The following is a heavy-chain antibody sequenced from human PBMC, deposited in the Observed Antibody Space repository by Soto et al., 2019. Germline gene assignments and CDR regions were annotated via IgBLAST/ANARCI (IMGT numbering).Heavy chain of an antibody. CDR1: GDTFSYYY. D-gene: IGHD2-2*01. Sequence: QVQLVQSGAEVKKPGASVKVSCKASGDTFSYYYIHWVRQAPGQGLEWMGIINPFGGSASYTQKFLGTLNMARDTSTSTVYMELTSLRYEDTAVYYCVRGVGCTTPGCDPYFDYWGQGTLVTVSS. V-gene: IGHV1-46*03. J-gene: IGHJ4*02. CDR3: VRGVGCTTPGCDPYFDY. CDR2: INPFGGSA.